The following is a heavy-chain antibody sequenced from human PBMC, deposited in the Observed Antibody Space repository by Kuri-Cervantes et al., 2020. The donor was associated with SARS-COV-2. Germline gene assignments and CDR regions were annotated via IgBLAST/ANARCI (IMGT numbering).Heavy chain of an antibody. CDR1: GFTFSSYG. V-gene: IGHV3-23*01. CDR3: AKDHGYSSSWPIDY. J-gene: IGHJ4*02. D-gene: IGHD6-13*01. Sequence: GGSLRLSCAASGFTFSSYGMHWVRQAPGKGLEWVSAISGSGGSTYYADSVKGRFTISRDNSKNTLYLQMNSLRAEDTAVYYCAKDHGYSSSWPIDYWGQGTLITVSS. CDR2: ISGSGGST.